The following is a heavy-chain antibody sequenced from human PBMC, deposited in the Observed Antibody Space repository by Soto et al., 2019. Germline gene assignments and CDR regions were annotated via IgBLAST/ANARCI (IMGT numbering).Heavy chain of an antibody. Sequence: SETLSLTCAVYGGSFSGYYWSWIRQPPGKGLEWIGEINHSGSTNYNPSLKSRVTISVDTSKNQFSLKLSSVTAADTAVYYCARSGIVGATISYYYYVMDVCGQGTTVTVSS. V-gene: IGHV4-34*01. CDR2: INHSGST. CDR3: ARSGIVGATISYYYYVMDV. CDR1: GGSFSGYY. J-gene: IGHJ6*02. D-gene: IGHD1-26*01.